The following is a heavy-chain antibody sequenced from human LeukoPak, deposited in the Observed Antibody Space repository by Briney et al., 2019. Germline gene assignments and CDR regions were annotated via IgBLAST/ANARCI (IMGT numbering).Heavy chain of an antibody. CDR1: GGTFSRHA. CDR3: ARDHERDHDYYYYMDV. Sequence: SVKVSCKASGGTFSRHAISWVRQAPGQGLEWMGGIIPMFGTSNYAQKFQGRVTITADKSTSTAYMELRSLRSEDTAVYYCARDHERDHDYYYYMDVWGKGTTVTVSS. J-gene: IGHJ6*03. CDR2: IIPMFGTS. V-gene: IGHV1-69*06.